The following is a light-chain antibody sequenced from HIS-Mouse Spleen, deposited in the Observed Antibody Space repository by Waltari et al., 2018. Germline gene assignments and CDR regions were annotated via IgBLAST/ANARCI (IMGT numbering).Light chain of an antibody. CDR3: SSYTSSSTWV. CDR2: DVS. J-gene: IGLJ3*02. V-gene: IGLV2-14*03. CDR1: SRAVGGYNY. Sequence: QSALTQPASVSGSPGQSITISCPGTSRAVGGYNYVSWYQQHPGKAPKLMIYDVSNRPSGVSNRFSGSKSGNTASLTISGLQAEDEADYYCSSYTSSSTWVFGGGTKLTVL.